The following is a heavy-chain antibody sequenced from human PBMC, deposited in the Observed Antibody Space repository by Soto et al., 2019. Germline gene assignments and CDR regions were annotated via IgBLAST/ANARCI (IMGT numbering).Heavy chain of an antibody. V-gene: IGHV4-59*01. CDR1: GGSISSYY. CDR3: ARGHHYYDSSGYYLFDY. Sequence: SETLSLTCTVSGGSISSYYWSWIRQPPGKGLEWIGYIYYSGSTNYNPSLKSRVTISVGTSKNQFSLKLSSVTAADTAVYYCARGHHYYDSSGYYLFDYWGQGTLVTVSS. D-gene: IGHD3-22*01. J-gene: IGHJ4*02. CDR2: IYYSGST.